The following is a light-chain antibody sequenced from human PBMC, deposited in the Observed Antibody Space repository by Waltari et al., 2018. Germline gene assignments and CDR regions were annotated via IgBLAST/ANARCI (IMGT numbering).Light chain of an antibody. CDR1: SSDVCGFNS. CDR2: YVS. J-gene: IGLJ2*01. V-gene: IGLV2-14*03. Sequence: QSALTQAASVSGSPGQSIPLPCTGSSSDVCGFNSVSWSQQHPGKAPKLIIYYVSNRPSGVSNRFSGSKSGNTASLTISGLQAEDEADYYCSSYISSSTLELFGGGTSLTVL. CDR3: SSYISSSTLEL.